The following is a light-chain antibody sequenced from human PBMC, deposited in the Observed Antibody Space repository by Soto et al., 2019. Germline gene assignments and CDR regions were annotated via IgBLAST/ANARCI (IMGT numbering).Light chain of an antibody. Sequence: VWTQSPGTLSLSPGARATLSCRASQSVINSYLAWYQQKPGQAHRLPIYDASSRATGVPDRFSGSGSVTDFTLTRSRLEPEDLAVYDCQHGQPYGDSPPLTFGGGTKVDIK. CDR3: QHGQPYGDSPPLT. CDR2: DAS. V-gene: IGKV3-20*01. CDR1: QSVINSY. J-gene: IGKJ4*01.